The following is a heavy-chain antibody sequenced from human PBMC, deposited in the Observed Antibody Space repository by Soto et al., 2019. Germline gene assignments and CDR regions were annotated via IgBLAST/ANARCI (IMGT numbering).Heavy chain of an antibody. J-gene: IGHJ4*02. CDR3: AKDSGRGSADYYFDY. D-gene: IGHD3-10*01. CDR1: EFTFSNFG. V-gene: IGHV3-30*18. Sequence: QVQLVESGGGVVQPGRSLRLSCAASEFTFSNFGMHWVRQAPGKGLEWVAVISYDGGDKYSADSVKGRFTISRDNSKNTLFLQMNSLRAEDTAVYYCAKDSGRGSADYYFDYWGQGTLVTVSS. CDR2: ISYDGGDK.